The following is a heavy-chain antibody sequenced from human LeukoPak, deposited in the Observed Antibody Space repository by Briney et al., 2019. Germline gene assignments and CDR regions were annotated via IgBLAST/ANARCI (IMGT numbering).Heavy chain of an antibody. D-gene: IGHD1-26*01. CDR3: ARRHEWELQFDY. J-gene: IGHJ4*02. CDR2: IYYSGST. Sequence: SETLSLTCTVSGGSISSSSYYWGWIRQPPGKGLEWIGSIYYSGSTYYNPSLKSRLTISVDTSKNQCSLKLSSVTAADTAEYFCARRHEWELQFDYWGQGTLVTVYS. V-gene: IGHV4-39*01. CDR1: GGSISSSSYY.